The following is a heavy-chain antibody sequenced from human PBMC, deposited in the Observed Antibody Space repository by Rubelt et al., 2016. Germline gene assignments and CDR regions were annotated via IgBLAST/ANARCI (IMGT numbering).Heavy chain of an antibody. D-gene: IGHD3-22*01. CDR3: ARFGDSSGWGLFDS. CDR1: GGSISSGGYY. CDR2: IYYSGST. V-gene: IGHV4-31*03. J-gene: IGHJ5*01. Sequence: QVQLQESGPGLVKPSQTLSLTCTVSGGSISSGGYYWSWIRQHPGKGLEWIGYIYYSGSTYYNPSLTSRVTISVDTSKNHFSLKLSSVTAADTAVYYCARFGDSSGWGLFDSWGQGILVTVSS.